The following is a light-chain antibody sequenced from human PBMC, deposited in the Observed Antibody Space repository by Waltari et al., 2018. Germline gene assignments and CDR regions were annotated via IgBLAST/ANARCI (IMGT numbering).Light chain of an antibody. CDR2: KAS. CDR1: QSISTW. Sequence: QITQAPSPPSPSVGRKVPITCRARQSISTWLAWYEQKTGKAPKLLIYKASSLESGVPSRFSGSGSGTEFTLTISSLQPDDFATYYCQQYNSYSLTFGPGTKVDIK. J-gene: IGKJ3*01. V-gene: IGKV1-5*03. CDR3: QQYNSYSLT.